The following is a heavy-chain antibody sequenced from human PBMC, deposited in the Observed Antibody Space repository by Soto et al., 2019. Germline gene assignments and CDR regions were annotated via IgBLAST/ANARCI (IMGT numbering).Heavy chain of an antibody. CDR3: ARAPELGEYSSSWQDAFDI. J-gene: IGHJ3*02. D-gene: IGHD6-13*01. V-gene: IGHV3-21*01. Sequence: GGSLRLSCAASGFTFSSYSMNWVRQAPGKGLEWVSSISSSSSYIYYADSVKGRFTISRDNAKNSLYLQMNGLRAEDTAVYYCARAPELGEYSSSWQDAFDIWGQGTMVTVSS. CDR1: GFTFSSYS. CDR2: ISSSSSYI.